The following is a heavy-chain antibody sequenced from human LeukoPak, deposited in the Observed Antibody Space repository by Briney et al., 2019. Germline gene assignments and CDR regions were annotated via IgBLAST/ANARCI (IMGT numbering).Heavy chain of an antibody. Sequence: GSSVKVSCKASGGTFSSYAISWVRQAPGQGLEWMGRIIPILGIANYAQKFQGRVTITADKSTSTAYMELSSLRSDDTAVYYCAREAGSSWGLDYWGQGTLVTVSS. CDR2: IIPILGIA. V-gene: IGHV1-69*04. D-gene: IGHD6-13*01. CDR1: GGTFSSYA. CDR3: AREAGSSWGLDY. J-gene: IGHJ4*02.